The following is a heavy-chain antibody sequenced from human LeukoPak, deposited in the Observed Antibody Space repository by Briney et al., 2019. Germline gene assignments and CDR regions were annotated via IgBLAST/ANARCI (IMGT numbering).Heavy chain of an antibody. CDR1: GGSISGYY. CDR3: ARDIGGMAGTLGWFDP. Sequence: PSETLSLTCTVSGGSISGYYWSWIRQPPGKGLEWIGYIHYTGSTNYNPSLKSRVIISVDTSKNQFSLKVSSVTAADTAVYYCARDIGGMAGTLGWFDPWGQGTLVTVSS. CDR2: IHYTGST. J-gene: IGHJ5*02. V-gene: IGHV4-59*01. D-gene: IGHD5-24*01.